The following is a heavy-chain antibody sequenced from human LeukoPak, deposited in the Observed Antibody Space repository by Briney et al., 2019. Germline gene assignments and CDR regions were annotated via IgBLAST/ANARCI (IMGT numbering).Heavy chain of an antibody. CDR3: AKDFAAAGNEFGYYYYYMDV. J-gene: IGHJ6*03. CDR2: IRYDGSNK. V-gene: IGHV3-30*02. D-gene: IGHD6-13*01. CDR1: GFTFSSDV. Sequence: PGGSLRLSCAASGFTFSSDVMHWVREAPGKGVEWGAFIRYDGSNKYYADSVRGRCTISRDNSKNTLYLQMNSLRAEDTAVYYCAKDFAAAGNEFGYYYYYMDVWGKGTTVTISS.